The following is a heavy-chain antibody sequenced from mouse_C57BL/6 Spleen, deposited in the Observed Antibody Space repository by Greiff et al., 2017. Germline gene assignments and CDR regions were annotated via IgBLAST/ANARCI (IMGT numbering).Heavy chain of an antibody. CDR3: ARSGGYYLDY. Sequence: VQLQQSGPELVKPGASVKISCKASGYTFTDYYMNWVKQSHGKSLEWIGDINPNNGGTSYNQKFKGKATLTVDKSSSTAYMELRSLTSEDSAVYYCARSGGYYLDYWGQGTTLTVSS. D-gene: IGHD2-3*01. V-gene: IGHV1-26*01. CDR2: INPNNGGT. J-gene: IGHJ2*01. CDR1: GYTFTDYY.